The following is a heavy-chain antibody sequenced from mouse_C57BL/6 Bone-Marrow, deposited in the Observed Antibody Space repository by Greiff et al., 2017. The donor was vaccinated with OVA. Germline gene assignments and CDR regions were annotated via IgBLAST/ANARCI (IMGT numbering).Heavy chain of an antibody. CDR2: IYPGSGST. CDR1: GYTFTSYW. J-gene: IGHJ2*01. D-gene: IGHD1-1*01. V-gene: IGHV1-55*01. Sequence: QVQLQQPGAELVKPGASVKMSCKASGYTFTSYWITWVKQRPGQGLEWIGDIYPGSGSTNYNEKFKSKATLTVDTSSSTAYMQLSSLTSEDSAVYYCAREEPYGSSPYYFDYWGQGTTLTVSS. CDR3: AREEPYGSSPYYFDY.